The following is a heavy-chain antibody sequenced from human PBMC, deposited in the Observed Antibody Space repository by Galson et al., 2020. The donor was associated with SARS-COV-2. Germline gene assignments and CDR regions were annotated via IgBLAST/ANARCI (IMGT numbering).Heavy chain of an antibody. CDR1: GLNFSGYG. CDR3: AIAMGISFGGVIPPPEY. CDR2: ISSDGDNK. J-gene: IGHJ4*02. V-gene: IGHV3-30*03. Sequence: GESLKISCAASGLNFSGYGMHWVRQAPGRGLEWVAVISSDGDNKYYSDSVKGRFTISRDNSKNTLYLQMNSLRTDDTTVYYCAIAMGISFGGVIPPPEYWGQGTLVTVSS. D-gene: IGHD3-16*02.